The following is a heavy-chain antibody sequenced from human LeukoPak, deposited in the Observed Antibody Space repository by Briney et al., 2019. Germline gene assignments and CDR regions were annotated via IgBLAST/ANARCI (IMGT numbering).Heavy chain of an antibody. V-gene: IGHV3-30*02. CDR1: GLSVSNYG. CDR2: IESNGNVR. Sequence: GGSLRLSCAVSGLSVSNYGMHWVRQAPGKGLEWVSFIESNGNVRYYADSAKGRFTISRDNSKNTLYLQMNSLRAEDTALYYCAKDFWRDSPDWGQGTLVTVSS. J-gene: IGHJ4*02. CDR3: AKDFWRDSPD. D-gene: IGHD3-3*01.